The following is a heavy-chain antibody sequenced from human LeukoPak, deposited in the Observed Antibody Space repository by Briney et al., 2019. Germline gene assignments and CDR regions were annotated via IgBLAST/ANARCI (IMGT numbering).Heavy chain of an antibody. Sequence: GGSLRLSCAAFGFTFSNAWMSWVRQAPGKGLEWVGRIKSKTDGGTTDYAAPVKGRFTISRDDSKNTLYLQMNSLKTEDTAVYYCTTVALRYFDSSDAFDIWGQGTMVTVSS. CDR3: TTVALRYFDSSDAFDI. V-gene: IGHV3-15*01. J-gene: IGHJ3*02. CDR2: IKSKTDGGTT. D-gene: IGHD3-9*01. CDR1: GFTFSNAW.